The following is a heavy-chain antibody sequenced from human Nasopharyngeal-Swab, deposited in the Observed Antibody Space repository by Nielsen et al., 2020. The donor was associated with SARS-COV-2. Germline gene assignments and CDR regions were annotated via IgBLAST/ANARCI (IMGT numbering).Heavy chain of an antibody. Sequence: GASLQISCAVSEFTFSHYGMNWVRQAPGKGLEWVAVISDDGNNKYYADSVKGRFTISRDNSKNTLYLQMNSLSAEDTAVYYCAKGYGRPAPSTYFDNWGQGTLVTVSS. CDR3: AKGYGRPAPSTYFDN. CDR1: EFTFSHYG. D-gene: IGHD2-8*01. J-gene: IGHJ4*02. V-gene: IGHV3-30*18. CDR2: ISDDGNNK.